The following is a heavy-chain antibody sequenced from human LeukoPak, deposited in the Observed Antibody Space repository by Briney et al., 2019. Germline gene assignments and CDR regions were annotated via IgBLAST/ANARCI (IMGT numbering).Heavy chain of an antibody. J-gene: IGHJ4*02. CDR2: VSSSSNI. CDR1: GFTFSSYT. CDR3: ARDFRFAVDY. V-gene: IGHV3-48*02. Sequence: HSGGSLRLSCAASGFTFSSYTMNWVRQAPGKGLEWISCVSSSSNIYYADSVKGRFTISRDNAKNSLYLQMNSLRDEDTAVYYCARDFRFAVDYWAQETLVTVSS.